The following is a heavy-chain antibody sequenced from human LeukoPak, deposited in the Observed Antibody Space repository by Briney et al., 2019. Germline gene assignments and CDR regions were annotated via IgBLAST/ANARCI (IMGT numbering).Heavy chain of an antibody. CDR1: GGSFSGYY. V-gene: IGHV4-34*01. J-gene: IGHJ3*02. Sequence: PSETLSLTCAVYGGSFSGYYWSWIRQPPGKGLEWIGEINHSGSTNYNPSLKSRVTISVDTSKNQFSLKLSSVTAADTAVYYCARRGRCSSTSCYWGAFDIWGQGTMVTVSS. D-gene: IGHD2-2*01. CDR2: INHSGST. CDR3: ARRGRCSSTSCYWGAFDI.